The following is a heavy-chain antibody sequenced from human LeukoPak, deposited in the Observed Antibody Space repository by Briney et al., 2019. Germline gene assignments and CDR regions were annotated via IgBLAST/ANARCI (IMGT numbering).Heavy chain of an antibody. V-gene: IGHV1-18*01. CDR1: GYTFTSYG. CDR3: ARLGDYYSSGYYYRGYFDY. D-gene: IGHD3-22*01. Sequence: ASVKVSCKASGYTFTSYGISWVRQAPGQGLEWMGWISAYNGNTNYAQKLQGRVTMTTDTFTSTAYMELRSLRSDDTAVYYCARLGDYYSSGYYYRGYFDYWGQGTLVTVSS. J-gene: IGHJ4*02. CDR2: ISAYNGNT.